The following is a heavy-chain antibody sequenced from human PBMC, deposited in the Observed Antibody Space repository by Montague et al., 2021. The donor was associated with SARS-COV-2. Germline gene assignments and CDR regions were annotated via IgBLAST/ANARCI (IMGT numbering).Heavy chain of an antibody. CDR2: IYSSGVT. J-gene: IGHJ4*02. CDR3: ASPGGYCTGGSCYYVY. D-gene: IGHD2-15*01. Sequence: SETLSLTCTVSGASISSTNYYWSWIRQPAGKGLEWIGRIYSSGVTNYNPSLKSRVTISIDTSKNQFSLELSSVTAADMAVYYCASPGGYCTGGSCYYVYWGQGTLVTVFS. CDR1: GASISSTNYY. V-gene: IGHV4-61*10.